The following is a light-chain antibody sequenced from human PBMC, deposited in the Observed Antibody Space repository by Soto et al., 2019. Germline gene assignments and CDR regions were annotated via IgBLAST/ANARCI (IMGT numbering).Light chain of an antibody. Sequence: QSALTQPRSVSGSPGQSVTISCTGTSSDVGGYNYVSWYQQHPGKAPKLMIYDVSKRPSGVPDRFSGSKSGNTASLTISGLQAEDEADYYCCSYAGRSTLVFGGGTKVTVL. CDR1: SSDVGGYNY. CDR3: CSYAGRSTLV. J-gene: IGLJ2*01. V-gene: IGLV2-11*01. CDR2: DVS.